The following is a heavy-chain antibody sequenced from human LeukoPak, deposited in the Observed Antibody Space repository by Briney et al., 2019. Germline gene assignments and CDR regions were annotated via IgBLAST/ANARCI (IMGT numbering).Heavy chain of an antibody. V-gene: IGHV4-39*07. J-gene: IGHJ4*02. Sequence: SETLSLTCTVSGGSISSNSYFWGWIRQPPGKGLEWIGSIFYGGTTYYNPSLKSRVTISVDTSKNQFSLKLSSVTAADTAVYYCIRDLYCSSTSCNDYWGQGTLVTVSS. CDR3: IRDLYCSSTSCNDY. CDR2: IFYGGTT. CDR1: GGSISSNSYF. D-gene: IGHD2-2*01.